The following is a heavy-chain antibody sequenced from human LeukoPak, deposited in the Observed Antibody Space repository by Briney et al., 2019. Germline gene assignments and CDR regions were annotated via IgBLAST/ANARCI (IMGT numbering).Heavy chain of an antibody. CDR3: ASFLEVAAADYAPYYYYYGMDV. Sequence: PSETLSLTCTVSGGSISSYYWNWIRQPPGKGLEWIGYIYYSGSTNYNPSLKSRVTISVDTSKNQFSLKLSSVTAADTAVYYCASFLEVAAADYAPYYYYYGMDVWGQGTTVTVSS. D-gene: IGHD6-13*01. V-gene: IGHV4-59*01. J-gene: IGHJ6*02. CDR2: IYYSGST. CDR1: GGSISSYY.